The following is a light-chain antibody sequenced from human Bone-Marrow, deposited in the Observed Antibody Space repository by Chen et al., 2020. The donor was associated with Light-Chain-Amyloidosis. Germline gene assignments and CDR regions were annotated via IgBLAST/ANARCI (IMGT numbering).Light chain of an antibody. V-gene: IGLV3-25*03. Sequence: SYELTQPPSVSVSPGQTARITCSGDDLPTKYAYWYQQKPGQAPVLVIHRYTERPSEISERFSGSSSGTTATLTISGVQAEDEADYHCQSADSSGTYEVIFGGGTKLTVL. J-gene: IGLJ2*01. CDR3: QSADSSGTYEVI. CDR1: DLPTKY. CDR2: RYT.